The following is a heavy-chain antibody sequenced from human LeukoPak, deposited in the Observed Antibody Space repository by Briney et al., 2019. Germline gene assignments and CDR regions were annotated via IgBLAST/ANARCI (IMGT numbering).Heavy chain of an antibody. CDR3: ARDSARGFGSGSRVDY. CDR2: TYYRSKWSN. Sequence: SQTLSLTCAISGDTVSSNTTGWDCISPSPSGGREWLGSTYYRSKWSNDYAISVRSRTTINQDTSKKQFALQLNSVTPEDAAVYYCARDSARGFGSGSRVDYWGQGTLVTVSS. D-gene: IGHD3-10*01. V-gene: IGHV6-1*01. J-gene: IGHJ4*02. CDR1: GDTVSSNTTG.